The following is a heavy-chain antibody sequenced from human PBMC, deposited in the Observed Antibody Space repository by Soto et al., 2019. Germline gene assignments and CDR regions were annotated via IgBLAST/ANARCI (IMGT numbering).Heavy chain of an antibody. CDR3: ARDYFDRSGLYGMDL. CDR2: INPDTDDT. V-gene: IGHV1-2*02. J-gene: IGHJ6*02. D-gene: IGHD3-22*01. CDR1: GYTFIDYH. Sequence: DSVKVSCKASGYTFIDYHMHWVRQAPGQGLEWMGWINPDTDDTHYAQKFQGRLIMTRDTSINTVYMELSRLTSDDTAVYYCARDYFDRSGLYGMDLWGQGTTVTVS.